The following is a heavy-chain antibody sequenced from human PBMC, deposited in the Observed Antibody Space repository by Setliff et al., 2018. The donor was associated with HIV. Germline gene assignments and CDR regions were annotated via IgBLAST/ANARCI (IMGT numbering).Heavy chain of an antibody. CDR3: ARGVRDNSGWSSYYFDY. CDR2: IYYSGST. CDR1: GGSISSNGHN. D-gene: IGHD6-19*01. J-gene: IGHJ4*02. V-gene: IGHV4-39*07. Sequence: SETLSLTCTVSGGSISSNGHNWGWIRQPPGKGLEWIGSIYYSGSTYYNPSLKSRVTISVDTSENQFSLRLTSVTAADTAVYYCARGVRDNSGWSSYYFDYWGQGTLVTVSS.